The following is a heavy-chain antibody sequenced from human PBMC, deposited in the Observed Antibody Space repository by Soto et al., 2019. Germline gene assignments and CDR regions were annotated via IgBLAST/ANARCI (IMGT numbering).Heavy chain of an antibody. CDR3: ARGPWITMIRGVRFDY. Sequence: SETLSLTCTVSGGSISSSSCYRGWVRQPPGKGPEWIGMISYSGNMYYNPSLKSRVTISVDTSKNQFSLKLSSVTAADTAVYYCARGPWITMIRGVRFDYWGQGMLVT. D-gene: IGHD3-10*01. V-gene: IGHV4-39*01. J-gene: IGHJ4*02. CDR1: GGSISSSSCY. CDR2: ISYSGNM.